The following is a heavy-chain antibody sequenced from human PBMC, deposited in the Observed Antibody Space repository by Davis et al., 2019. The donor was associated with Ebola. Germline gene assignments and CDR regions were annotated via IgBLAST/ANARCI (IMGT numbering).Heavy chain of an antibody. Sequence: PGGSLRLSCTASGFTFGDDAVSWFRQAPGKGLEWVSFIRSQAYGGTAEYAASVKGRFTISRDDSKSIAYLQMNSLKTEDTAVYNCSREAMTAIDYWGQGTLVTVSS. CDR1: GFTFGDDA. V-gene: IGHV3-49*03. J-gene: IGHJ4*02. CDR2: IRSQAYGGTA. CDR3: SREAMTAIDY. D-gene: IGHD2-2*01.